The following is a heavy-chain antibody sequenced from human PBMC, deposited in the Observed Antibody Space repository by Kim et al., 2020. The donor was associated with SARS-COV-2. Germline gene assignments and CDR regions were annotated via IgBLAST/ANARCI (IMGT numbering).Heavy chain of an antibody. CDR3: AKGGTPNWFDP. J-gene: IGHJ5*02. CDR2: T. Sequence: THYADSVKGRFTISRDNSKNTVYLHLNSLRVEDTAVYYCAKGGTPNWFDPWGQGTLVTVSS. D-gene: IGHD1-26*01. V-gene: IGHV3-23*05.